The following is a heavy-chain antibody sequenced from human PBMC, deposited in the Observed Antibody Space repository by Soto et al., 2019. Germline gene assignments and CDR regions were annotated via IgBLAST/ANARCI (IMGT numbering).Heavy chain of an antibody. J-gene: IGHJ6*03. V-gene: IGHV3-74*03. D-gene: IGHD3-9*01. CDR1: GFTFSSYW. CDR3: ARATRGYFDWLLLGEDYYYYMDV. Sequence: EVQLVESGGGLVQPGGSLRLSCAASGFTFSSYWMHWVRQAPGKGLVWVSRINSDGSSTKYADSVKGRFTISRDNAKNTLYLQMNSLRAEVTAVYYCARATRGYFDWLLLGEDYYYYMDVWGKGTTVTVSS. CDR2: INSDGSST.